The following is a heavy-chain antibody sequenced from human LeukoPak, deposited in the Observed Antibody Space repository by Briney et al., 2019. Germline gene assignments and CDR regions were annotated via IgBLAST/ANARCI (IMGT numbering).Heavy chain of an antibody. Sequence: GESLKISFKGSGYRFNTYWIGWVRPMPGKGLEWMGVIYPSDSDTRYSPSFQGQVTISADKYISTAYLQWSSLKASDTAMYYCVRQERLNSGSQRVDYWGQGTLVTVSS. CDR3: VRQERLNSGSQRVDY. CDR2: IYPSDSDT. CDR1: GYRFNTYW. V-gene: IGHV5-51*01. D-gene: IGHD3-10*01. J-gene: IGHJ4*02.